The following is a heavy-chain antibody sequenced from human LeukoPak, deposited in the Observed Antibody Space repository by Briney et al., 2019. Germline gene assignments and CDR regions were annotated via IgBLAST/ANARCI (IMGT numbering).Heavy chain of an antibody. V-gene: IGHV4-39*07. CDR2: INHSGST. Sequence: SETLSLTCTVSGGSISSSSYYWGWIRQPPGKGLEWIGEINHSGSTNYNPSLKSRVTISVDTSKNQFSLKLSSVTAADTAVYYCAGAQEGLVFSWFDPWGQGTLVTVSS. CDR3: AGAQEGLVFSWFDP. CDR1: GGSISSSSYY. J-gene: IGHJ5*02. D-gene: IGHD3-10*01.